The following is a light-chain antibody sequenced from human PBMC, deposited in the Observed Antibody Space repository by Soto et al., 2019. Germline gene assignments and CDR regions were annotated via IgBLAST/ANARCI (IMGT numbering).Light chain of an antibody. Sequence: QSALTQPPSASGSPGQSVTISCTGTSSDVGGYNYVSWYQQHPGKAPKLMIYEVSKRPSGVPDRFSGSKSGNTASLTVSGVPAEEEADDYCSSYAGSIHNGVFGGGTQLTVL. J-gene: IGLJ3*02. CDR1: SSDVGGYNY. CDR3: SSYAGSIHNGV. V-gene: IGLV2-8*01. CDR2: EVS.